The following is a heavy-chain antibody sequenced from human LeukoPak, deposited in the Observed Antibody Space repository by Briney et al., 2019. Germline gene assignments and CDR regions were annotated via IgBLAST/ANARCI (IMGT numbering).Heavy chain of an antibody. J-gene: IGHJ4*02. CDR1: GFTFSSYA. CDR3: VGGDY. CDR2: ISYDGRNK. V-gene: IGHV3-30*04. Sequence: PGGSLRLSCAASGFTFSSYAMYWVRQAPGKGLEWVAVISYDGRNKNYADSVKGRFTLSRDNSKNTLYLQMNSLRAEDTAVYYCVGGDYWGQGTLVTVSS.